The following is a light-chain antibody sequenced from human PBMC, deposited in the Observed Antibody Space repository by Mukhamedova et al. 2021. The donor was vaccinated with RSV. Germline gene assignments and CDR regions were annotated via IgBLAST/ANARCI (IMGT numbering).Light chain of an antibody. CDR2: GKN. CDR1: SLRSYY. J-gene: IGLJ3*02. V-gene: IGLV3-19*01. Sequence: ITCQGDSLRSYYASWYQQKPGQAPVLVIYGKNNRPSGIPDRFSGSSSGNTASLTITGAQAEDEADYYCNSRDSSGNHWVFGVGTK. CDR3: NSRDSSGNHWV.